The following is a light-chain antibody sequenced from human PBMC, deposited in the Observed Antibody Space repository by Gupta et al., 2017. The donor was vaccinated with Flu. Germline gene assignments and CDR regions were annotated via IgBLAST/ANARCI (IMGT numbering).Light chain of an antibody. CDR2: DAS. CDR1: QSVSTN. CDR3: QQYNNWPPYV. Sequence: EVVMTQSPASLSVSPGESATLSCRASQSVSTNLAWYQQKTGQAPRLLIFDASTRAAGSPARFSGRGSGTEFTITITSLESEDVAVYYCQQYNNWPPYVFGQGTKVQI. J-gene: IGKJ2*01. V-gene: IGKV3-15*01.